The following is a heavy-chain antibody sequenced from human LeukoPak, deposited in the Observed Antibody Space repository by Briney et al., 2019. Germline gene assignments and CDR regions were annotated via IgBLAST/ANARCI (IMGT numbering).Heavy chain of an antibody. CDR3: ARDSVPSLYSSSWYPYFQH. V-gene: IGHV3-64*01. D-gene: IGHD6-13*01. CDR2: ISSNGGST. J-gene: IGHJ1*01. CDR1: GFTFSSYA. Sequence: PGGSLRLSCAASGFTFSSYAMHWVRQAPGKGLEYVSAISSNGGSTYYANSVKGRFTISRDNSKNTLYLQMGSLRAEDMAVYYCARDSVPSLYSSSWYPYFQHWGQGTLVTVSS.